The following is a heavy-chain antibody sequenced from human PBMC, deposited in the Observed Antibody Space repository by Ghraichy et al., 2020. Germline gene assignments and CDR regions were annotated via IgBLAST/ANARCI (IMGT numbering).Heavy chain of an antibody. CDR1: GFTFDIYV. CDR2: ISGSGGTT. J-gene: IGHJ4*02. V-gene: IGHV3-23*01. D-gene: IGHD4-17*01. Sequence: GGSLRLSCAASGFTFDIYVMTWVRQAPGRGLEWVSAISGSGGTTYYTDSVKGRFTISRDNSKNTLYLQMNGLRAEDTAVYFCAKDFTRVDGDYHFFDYWGQGTLVTVSS. CDR3: AKDFTRVDGDYHFFDY.